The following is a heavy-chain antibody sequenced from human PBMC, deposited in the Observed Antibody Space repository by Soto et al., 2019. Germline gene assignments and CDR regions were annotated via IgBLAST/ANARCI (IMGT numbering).Heavy chain of an antibody. J-gene: IGHJ6*03. D-gene: IGHD3-10*01. V-gene: IGHV3-21*02. CDR2: ISRGSRFL. CDR1: GFNFEVYS. Sequence: EVKLVESGGGLVKPGESLRLSCAASGFNFEVYSMNWVRQTPVKGLEWVSSISRGSRFLHYADSIKGRFTISIDDAESSLHLQIASLRAEYTAVYFCARDFFGSGPDYYLDVWGTGTTVTVS. CDR3: ARDFFGSGPDYYLDV.